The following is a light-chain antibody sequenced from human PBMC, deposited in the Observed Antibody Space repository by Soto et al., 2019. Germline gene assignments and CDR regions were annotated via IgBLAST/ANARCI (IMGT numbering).Light chain of an antibody. J-gene: IGLJ3*02. CDR2: YDS. Sequence: SYELTQPPSVSVAPGKTARITCGGKNIGSKSVHWYQQKPGQAPVLVIYYDSDRPSGIPERFSGSNSGNTATLTISRVEAGDEADYYCQVWDSSSDQRVFGGGTKVTVL. CDR1: NIGSKS. V-gene: IGLV3-21*04. CDR3: QVWDSSSDQRV.